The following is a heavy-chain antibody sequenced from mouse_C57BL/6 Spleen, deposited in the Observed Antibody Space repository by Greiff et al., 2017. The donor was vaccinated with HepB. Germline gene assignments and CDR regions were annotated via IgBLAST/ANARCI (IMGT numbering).Heavy chain of an antibody. CDR1: GYSITSGYY. V-gene: IGHV3-6*01. CDR2: ISYDGSN. D-gene: IGHD1-1*01. Sequence: ESGPGLVKPSQSLSLTCSVTGYSITSGYYWNWIRQFPGNKLEWMGYISYDGSNNYNPSLKNRISITRDTSKNQFFLKLNSVTTEDTATYYCARDRFTTVVAHWGQGTLVTVSA. CDR3: ARDRFTTVVAH. J-gene: IGHJ3*01.